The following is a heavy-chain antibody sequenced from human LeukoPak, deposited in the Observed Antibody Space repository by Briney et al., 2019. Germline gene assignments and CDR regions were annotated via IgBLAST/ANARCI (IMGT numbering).Heavy chain of an antibody. V-gene: IGHV3-23*01. Sequence: GGSLRLSCAASGFTFSNAWMSWARQAPAKGLEWVSAISASGGNTYYADSVKGRFTISRDNSKNTLHLQMNSLRAEDTALYYCANWPEGDHDLFDYWGLGTLVTVSS. D-gene: IGHD2-21*02. CDR3: ANWPEGDHDLFDY. J-gene: IGHJ4*02. CDR1: GFTFSNAW. CDR2: ISASGGNT.